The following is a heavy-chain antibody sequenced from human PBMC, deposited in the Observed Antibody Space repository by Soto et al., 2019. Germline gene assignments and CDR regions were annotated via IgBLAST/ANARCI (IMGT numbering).Heavy chain of an antibody. V-gene: IGHV3-30*03. CDR2: ISYGGRDK. CDR3: GAGQYFSDY. Sequence: QVQLVESGGGVVQPGRSLRLSCAASGFTFSSYGMHWVRQAPGKGLEWVALISYGGRDKYYADSVKGRFTISRDNSKNTLYLQMNSLRVEDTDVYYCGAGQYFSDYWGQGTLVTVSS. CDR1: GFTFSSYG. D-gene: IGHD6-13*01. J-gene: IGHJ4*02.